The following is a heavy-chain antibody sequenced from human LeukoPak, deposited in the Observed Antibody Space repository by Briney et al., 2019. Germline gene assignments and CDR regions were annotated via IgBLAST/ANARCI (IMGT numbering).Heavy chain of an antibody. Sequence: ASVKVSCKASGGTFSSYAISWVRQAPGQGLEWMGWINPNSGGTNYAQKFQGRVTMTRDTSISTAYMELSRLRSDDTAVYYCARVVPSEGYFDYWGQGTLVTVSS. J-gene: IGHJ4*02. V-gene: IGHV1-2*02. CDR3: ARVVPSEGYFDY. CDR1: GGTFSSYA. CDR2: INPNSGGT. D-gene: IGHD6-13*01.